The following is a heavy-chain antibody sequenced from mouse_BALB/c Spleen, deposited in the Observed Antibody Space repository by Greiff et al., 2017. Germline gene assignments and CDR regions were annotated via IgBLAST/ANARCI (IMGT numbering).Heavy chain of an antibody. CDR2: INPSTGYT. V-gene: IGHV1-7*01. D-gene: IGHD1-2*01. J-gene: IGHJ4*01. Sequence: QVQLQQSGAELAKPGASVKMSCKASGYTFTSYWMHWVKQRPGQGLEWIGYINPSTGYTEYNQKFKDKATLTAYTSSSTAYMQLSSLTSEDSAVYYCARRGPLLRLRAMDYWGQGTSVTVSA. CDR1: GYTFTSYW. CDR3: ARRGPLLRLRAMDY.